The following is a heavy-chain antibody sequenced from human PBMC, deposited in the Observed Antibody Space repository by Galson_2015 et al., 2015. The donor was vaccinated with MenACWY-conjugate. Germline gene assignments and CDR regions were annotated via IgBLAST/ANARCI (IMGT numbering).Heavy chain of an antibody. J-gene: IGHJ4*02. CDR2: INEDGSQK. Sequence: SLRLSCAASGFSFSTYGMNWVRQAPGKGLEWLANINEDGSQKYHVDSVKGRFTISRDNAKNSFYLQMNSVRVEDTALYYCARVVRVRLTVSVPDYFDRWGQGTPVTVSS. D-gene: IGHD3-16*01. V-gene: IGHV3-7*03. CDR1: GFSFSTYG. CDR3: ARVVRVRLTVSVPDYFDR.